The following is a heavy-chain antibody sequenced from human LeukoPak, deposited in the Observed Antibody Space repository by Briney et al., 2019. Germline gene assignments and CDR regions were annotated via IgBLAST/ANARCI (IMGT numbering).Heavy chain of an antibody. V-gene: IGHV3-30*18. J-gene: IGHJ4*02. D-gene: IGHD2-15*01. Sequence: GGSLRLSCEASGFTFSNYSMNWVRQAPGKGLEWVAVISYDGSNKYYADSVKGRFTISRDNSKNTLYLQMNSLRAEDTAVYYCAKVASCVVVASTYYFDYWGQGTLVTVSS. CDR2: ISYDGSNK. CDR1: GFTFSNYS. CDR3: AKVASCVVVASTYYFDY.